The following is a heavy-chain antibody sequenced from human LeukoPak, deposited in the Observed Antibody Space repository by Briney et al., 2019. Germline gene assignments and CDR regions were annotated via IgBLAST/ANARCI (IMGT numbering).Heavy chain of an antibody. D-gene: IGHD3-22*01. V-gene: IGHV3-48*01. CDR1: GFTFSSYN. J-gene: IGHJ4*02. CDR3: AAPGPYYYDSSEFDY. Sequence: GGSLRLSCAASGFTFSSYNMNWVRQAPGKGLDWVSYISSSSNTIHYADSVKGRFTISRDNAKNSLYLHMSSLRAEDTAVYYCAAPGPYYYDSSEFDYWGQGTLVTVSS. CDR2: ISSSSNTI.